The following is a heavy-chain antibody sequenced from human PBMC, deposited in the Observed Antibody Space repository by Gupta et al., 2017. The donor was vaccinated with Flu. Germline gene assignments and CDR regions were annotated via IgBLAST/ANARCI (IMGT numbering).Heavy chain of an antibody. D-gene: IGHD6-6*01. J-gene: IGHJ2*01. CDR1: FTVGGHY. V-gene: IGHV3-53*01. Sequence: FTVGGHYMSWVRQAPGKGLEWVSVLYSGGSPYFADSVKGRFTISKENSKNTLYLQMNSLRAEDTAVYFCARSIAAFRGDWYFDLWGRGTLVTVSS. CDR3: ARSIAAFRGDWYFDL. CDR2: LYSGGSP.